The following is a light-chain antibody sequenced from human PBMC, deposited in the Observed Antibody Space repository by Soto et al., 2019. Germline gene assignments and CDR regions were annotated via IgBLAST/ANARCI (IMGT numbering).Light chain of an antibody. CDR2: ATS. Sequence: DIQLTQSPSSLSASVGDRATITCRASQAISSYLAWYQQKPGKVPELLIYATSTLQSGAPSRFSGSGSGTDFTLTISSLQPEDVATYYCHKYNHAPTFGGGTKVEIK. V-gene: IGKV1-27*01. CDR1: QAISSY. CDR3: HKYNHAPT. J-gene: IGKJ4*01.